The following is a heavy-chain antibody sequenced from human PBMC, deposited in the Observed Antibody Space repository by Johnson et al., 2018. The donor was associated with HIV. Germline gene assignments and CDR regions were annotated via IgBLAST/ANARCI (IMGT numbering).Heavy chain of an antibody. V-gene: IGHV3-66*02. CDR1: GFSVSNTY. CDR3: AKDVGNYWPNAFDI. D-gene: IGHD3-22*01. Sequence: VQLVESGGGLVQSGGSLRLSCGASGFSVSNTYMNWVRQAPGKGLEWVSVIYSGGSTYYADSVKGRFTISRDNSKNTLYLQMNSLRAEDTAVYYCAKDVGNYWPNAFDIWGQGTMVTVSS. J-gene: IGHJ3*02. CDR2: IYSGGST.